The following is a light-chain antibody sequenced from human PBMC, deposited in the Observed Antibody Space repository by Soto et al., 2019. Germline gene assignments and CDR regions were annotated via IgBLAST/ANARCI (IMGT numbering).Light chain of an antibody. Sequence: QSVLTQPPSVSGAPGQRVTISCTGSRSNIGAGYDVHWYQQLPGTAPKLLIYGNNNRPSGVPDRFSGSKSDTSSSLAITGVQAEDEADYYCQSYDRSLNGYVFGPGTKLTVL. CDR2: GNN. CDR1: RSNIGAGYD. CDR3: QSYDRSLNGYV. J-gene: IGLJ1*01. V-gene: IGLV1-40*01.